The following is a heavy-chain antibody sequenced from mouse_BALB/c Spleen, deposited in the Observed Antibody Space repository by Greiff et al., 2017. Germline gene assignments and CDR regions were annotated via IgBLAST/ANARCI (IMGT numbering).Heavy chain of an antibody. CDR2: ISSGGGST. J-gene: IGHJ2*01. V-gene: IGHV5-12-1*01. CDR1: GFAFSSDD. Sequence: EVQLVESGGGLVKPGGSLKLSCAASGFAFSSDDMSWVRQTPEKRLEWVAYISSGGGSTYYPDTVKGRFTISRDNAKNTLYLQMSSLKSEDTAMYYCERHYYYGSSPYFDYWGPGTTLTVAS. CDR3: ERHYYYGSSPYFDY. D-gene: IGHD1-1*01.